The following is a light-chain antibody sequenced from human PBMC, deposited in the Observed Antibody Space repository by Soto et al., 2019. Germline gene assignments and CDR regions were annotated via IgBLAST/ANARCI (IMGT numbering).Light chain of an antibody. CDR1: KLGDKY. CDR2: QDS. Sequence: SYELTQPPSVSVSPGQTASITCSGDKLGDKYACWYQQKPGQSPVLVIYQDSKRPSGIPERFSGSNSGNTATLTISGTQAMDEADYYCQAWDSCTAVFGGGTKLTVL. J-gene: IGLJ2*01. CDR3: QAWDSCTAV. V-gene: IGLV3-1*01.